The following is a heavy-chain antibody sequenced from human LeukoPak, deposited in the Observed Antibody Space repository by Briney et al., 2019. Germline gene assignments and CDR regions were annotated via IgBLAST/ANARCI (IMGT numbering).Heavy chain of an antibody. J-gene: IGHJ4*02. V-gene: IGHV4-59*01. CDR3: ARGYYSNYVDY. Sequence: SETLTLTCTVSGGSISSYYWSWIRQPPGKGLEWIGYIYYSGSTNYNPSLKSRVTISVDTSKNQFSLKLSSVTAADTAVYYCARGYYSNYVDYWGQGTLVTVSS. CDR1: GGSISSYY. D-gene: IGHD4-11*01. CDR2: IYYSGST.